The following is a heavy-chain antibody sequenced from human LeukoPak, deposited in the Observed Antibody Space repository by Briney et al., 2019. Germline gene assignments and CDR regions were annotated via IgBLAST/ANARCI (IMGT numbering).Heavy chain of an antibody. CDR2: ISSTGSYI. CDR3: ARVAQSGPTGWFDP. D-gene: IGHD1-1*01. V-gene: IGHV3-21*01. CDR1: GFTLASYM. Sequence: GGSLRLSCAASGFTLASYMLNWVRQAPGKGLEWVSSISSTGSYIYYADSVKGRFTIPRDNPGNVFYLQMDSLRAEDTAVYYCARVAQSGPTGWFDPWGQGTLVTVSS. J-gene: IGHJ5*02.